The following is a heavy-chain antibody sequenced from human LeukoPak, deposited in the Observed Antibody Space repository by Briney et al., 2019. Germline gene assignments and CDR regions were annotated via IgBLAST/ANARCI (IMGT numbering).Heavy chain of an antibody. Sequence: ASVKVSCKASGGTFSSYAISWVRQAPGQGLEWMGWISAYNGNTNYAQKLQGRVTMTTDTSTSTAYMELRSLRSDDTAVYYCAGCLGATQGFWYFDLWGRGTLVTVSS. CDR1: GGTFSSYA. CDR2: ISAYNGNT. CDR3: AGCLGATQGFWYFDL. V-gene: IGHV1-18*01. D-gene: IGHD1-26*01. J-gene: IGHJ2*01.